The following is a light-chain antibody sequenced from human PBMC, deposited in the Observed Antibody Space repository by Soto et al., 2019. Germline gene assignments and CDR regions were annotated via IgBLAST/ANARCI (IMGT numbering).Light chain of an antibody. CDR3: ASYTTSSTYV. J-gene: IGLJ1*01. CDR1: SSDVGGYNY. V-gene: IGLV2-14*01. Sequence: QSVLTQPASVSGSPGQSIAISCTGTSSDVGGYNYVSWYQQNPGKAPKFIIYDVSNRPSGVSDRFSGSKSGNTASLTISGLQAEDEADYYCASYTTSSTYVLGTGTKVTVL. CDR2: DVS.